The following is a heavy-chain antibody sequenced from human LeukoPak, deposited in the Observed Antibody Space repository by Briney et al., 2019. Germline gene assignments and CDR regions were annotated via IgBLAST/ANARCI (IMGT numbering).Heavy chain of an antibody. Sequence: GSLRLSCAASGFTFSNAWMSWVRQAPGKGLEWIGSIHYSGNTYYNPSLESRVTISVDTSKNQFSLKLSSVTAADTAVYYCAGHNWNDLQFDYWGQGTLVTVSS. J-gene: IGHJ4*02. D-gene: IGHD1-20*01. V-gene: IGHV4-38-2*01. CDR3: AGHNWNDLQFDY. CDR1: GFTFSNAW. CDR2: IHYSGNT.